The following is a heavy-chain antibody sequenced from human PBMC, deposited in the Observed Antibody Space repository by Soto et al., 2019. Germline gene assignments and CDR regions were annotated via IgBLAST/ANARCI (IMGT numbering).Heavy chain of an antibody. CDR3: ARAGTVGATGY. D-gene: IGHD1-26*01. V-gene: IGHV4-30-4*01. J-gene: IGHJ4*02. Sequence: QVQLQESGPGLVKPSQTLSLTCTVSGGSISSGDYYWSWIRQPPGKGLEWIGYIYYSGITYYNPSLESRVTISVDTSKHQFSLKLSSVTAADTAVYYCARAGTVGATGYWGQGTQVTVSS. CDR2: IYYSGIT. CDR1: GGSISSGDYY.